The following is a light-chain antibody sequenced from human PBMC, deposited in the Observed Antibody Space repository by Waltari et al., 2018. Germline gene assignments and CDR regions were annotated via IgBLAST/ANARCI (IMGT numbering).Light chain of an antibody. CDR2: TDN. V-gene: IGLV1-47*01. Sequence: QSVLTQPPSASGTPGQRVPISVSGASSNIGSNYVHWYQQLPGTAPKLLIYTDNHRPPWGPDRCSASKPGTSASLASSGLRSEFAADYDWAAWDYSLRVVCGGGTKLTVL. CDR3: AAWDYSLRVV. CDR1: SSNIGSNY. J-gene: IGLJ3*02.